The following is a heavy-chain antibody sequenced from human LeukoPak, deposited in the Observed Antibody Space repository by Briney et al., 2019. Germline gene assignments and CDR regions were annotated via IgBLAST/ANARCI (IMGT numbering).Heavy chain of an antibody. V-gene: IGHV3-23*01. J-gene: IGHJ4*02. D-gene: IGHD3-22*01. CDR1: GLTFNNYA. Sequence: GGSLRLSCVASGLTFNNYAMSWVRQAPGKGLEWVSGISGSGGSTYYADSVKGRFTISRDNAKNSLFLQMNSLRAEDTAMYYCARGLYYDSSGYYLDSWGQGTLVTVSS. CDR2: ISGSGGST. CDR3: ARGLYYDSSGYYLDS.